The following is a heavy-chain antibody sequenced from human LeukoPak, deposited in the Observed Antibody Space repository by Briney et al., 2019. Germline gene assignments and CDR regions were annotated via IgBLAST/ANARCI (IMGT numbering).Heavy chain of an antibody. V-gene: IGHV4-59*08. CDR2: IYHSGST. Sequence: SETLSLTCTVSGGSISSYYWSWIRQPPGKGLEWIGYIYHSGSTNYNPSLKSRVTISVDTSKNQFSLKLSSVTAADTAVYYCARSSGPDYDYVWGSYRSAYYFDYWGQGTLVTVSS. J-gene: IGHJ4*02. CDR1: GGSISSYY. D-gene: IGHD3-16*02. CDR3: ARSSGPDYDYVWGSYRSAYYFDY.